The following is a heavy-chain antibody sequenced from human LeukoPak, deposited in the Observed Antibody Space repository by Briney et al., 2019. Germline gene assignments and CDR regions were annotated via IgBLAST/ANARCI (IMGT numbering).Heavy chain of an antibody. Sequence: PGGSLRLSCAASGFTFSSYSMNWVRQAPGKGLEWVSSISSRSSYIYYADSVKGRFTISRDNAKNSLYLQMNSLRAEDTAVYYCARAYDFWSGYYLYYFDYWGQGTLVTVSS. CDR3: ARAYDFWSGYYLYYFDY. D-gene: IGHD3-3*01. J-gene: IGHJ4*02. CDR1: GFTFSSYS. CDR2: ISSRSSYI. V-gene: IGHV3-21*01.